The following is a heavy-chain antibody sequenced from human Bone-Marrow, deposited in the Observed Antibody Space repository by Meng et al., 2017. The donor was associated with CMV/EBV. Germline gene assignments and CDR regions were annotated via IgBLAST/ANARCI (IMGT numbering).Heavy chain of an antibody. CDR1: GYTFTSYY. Sequence: ASVKVSCKASGYTFTSYYMHWVRQAPGQGLEWMGIINPSGGSTSYAQKFQGRVTMTRDTSTSTVYMELSSLRSEDTAVYYCARAHWVRGVIISDAFDIWGQGTMVTVSS. D-gene: IGHD3-10*01. J-gene: IGHJ3*02. CDR3: ARAHWVRGVIISDAFDI. V-gene: IGHV1-46*01. CDR2: INPSGGST.